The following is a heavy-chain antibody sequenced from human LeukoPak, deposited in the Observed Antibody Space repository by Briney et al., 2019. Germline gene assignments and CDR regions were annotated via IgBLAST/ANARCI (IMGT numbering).Heavy chain of an antibody. Sequence: ASVTVSCKASGYTFTSYGISWVRQAPGQGLEWMGWISAYNGNTNYAQKPQGRVTMTTDTSTSTAYMELRSLRSDDTAVYYCARDAWFGETKVPYYFDYWGQGTLVTVSS. CDR2: ISAYNGNT. J-gene: IGHJ4*02. CDR1: GYTFTSYG. D-gene: IGHD3-10*01. CDR3: ARDAWFGETKVPYYFDY. V-gene: IGHV1-18*01.